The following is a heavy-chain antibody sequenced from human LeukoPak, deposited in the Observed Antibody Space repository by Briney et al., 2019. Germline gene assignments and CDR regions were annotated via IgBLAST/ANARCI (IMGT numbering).Heavy chain of an antibody. CDR3: ARAPFEKALNIFYWYFDL. CDR2: ISTSSDYI. J-gene: IGHJ2*01. Sequence: PGGSLRLSCAASGLTFSNYLMNWVRQAPGQGLEWVSSISTSSDYIYYADSVRGRFTISRDNAKNSLYLQMNSLRAEDTAVYYCARAPFEKALNIFYWYFDLWGRGTLVTVSS. D-gene: IGHD2/OR15-2a*01. V-gene: IGHV3-21*01. CDR1: GLTFSNYL.